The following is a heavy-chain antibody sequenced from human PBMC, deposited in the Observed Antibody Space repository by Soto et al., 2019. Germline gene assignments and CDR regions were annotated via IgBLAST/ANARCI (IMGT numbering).Heavy chain of an antibody. CDR1: GYSIGHTYY. D-gene: IGHD4-17*01. Sequence: SETLSLTCAVSGYSIGHTYYWGWIRQPPGKGLEWIGNIYHSGTTYYNPSLESRVTISVDTSNNQFSLKLSSVTAADTAVYYCARAFYGDYAAHYYGMDVWGQGTTVTVSS. CDR3: ARAFYGDYAAHYYGMDV. V-gene: IGHV4-38-2*01. CDR2: IYHSGTT. J-gene: IGHJ6*02.